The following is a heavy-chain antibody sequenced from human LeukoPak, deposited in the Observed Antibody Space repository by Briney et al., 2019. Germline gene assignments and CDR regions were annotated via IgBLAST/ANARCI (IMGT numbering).Heavy chain of an antibody. Sequence: SETLSLTCAVYGGSFSGYYWSWIRQPPGKGLEWIGEINHSGSTNYNPSLKSRVTISVDTSKNQFSLKLSSVTAADTAVYYCARVRERGYSYGFLNWGQGTLVTVSS. J-gene: IGHJ4*02. CDR1: GGSFSGYY. CDR2: INHSGST. V-gene: IGHV4-34*01. CDR3: ARVRERGYSYGFLN. D-gene: IGHD5-18*01.